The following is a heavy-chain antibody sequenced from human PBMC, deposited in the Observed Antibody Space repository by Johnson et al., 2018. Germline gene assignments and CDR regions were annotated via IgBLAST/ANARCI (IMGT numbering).Heavy chain of an antibody. D-gene: IGHD4-17*01. V-gene: IGHV3-23*04. Sequence: QLVQSGGGVVQPGRSLRLSCAASGFTFSSYSMNWVRQAPGKGLEWVSAISGSGGSTYYADSVKGRFTISRDNSKNTLYLQMNSLRAEDTAVYYCATYTVTTASAYYWGQGTLVTVSS. J-gene: IGHJ4*02. CDR1: GFTFSSYS. CDR3: ATYTVTTASAYY. CDR2: ISGSGGST.